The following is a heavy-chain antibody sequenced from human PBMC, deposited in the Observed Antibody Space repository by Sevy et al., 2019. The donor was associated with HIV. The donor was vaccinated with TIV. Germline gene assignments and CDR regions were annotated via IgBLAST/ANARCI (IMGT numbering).Heavy chain of an antibody. D-gene: IGHD2-2*01. CDR2: IKKDGSEK. Sequence: GGSLRLSCVASEFTFSTYWMSWVRQAPGKGLEWVANIKKDGSEKYYVDSVKGRFTISRHNAKNSLYLQMNSLRVEDTALYYCARDCSSTSCLWGLDVWGQGTSVTVSS. V-gene: IGHV3-7*03. CDR3: ARDCSSTSCLWGLDV. J-gene: IGHJ6*02. CDR1: EFTFSTYW.